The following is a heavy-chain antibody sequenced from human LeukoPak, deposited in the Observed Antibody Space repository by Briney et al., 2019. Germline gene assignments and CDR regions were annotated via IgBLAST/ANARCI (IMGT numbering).Heavy chain of an antibody. CDR3: ARMAGRTVDH. CDR1: GASISTVGYC. J-gene: IGHJ4*02. D-gene: IGHD1-1*01. Sequence: PSETLSLTCAVSGASISTVGYCWGWVRQPPGRGREWVGYIFATGSTSYNPSLKSRLTISLDRSNNQFSLRLNSVTAADTAVYYCARMAGRTVDHWGQGTLVTVSS. CDR2: IFATGST. V-gene: IGHV4-30-2*01.